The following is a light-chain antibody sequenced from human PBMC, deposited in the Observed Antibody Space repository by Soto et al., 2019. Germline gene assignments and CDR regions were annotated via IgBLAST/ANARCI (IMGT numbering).Light chain of an antibody. Sequence: EIVLTQSPATLSLSPGERATLSCRASQSVSSYLTWYQQKPGQAPRLLIYDASNRATGIPARFSGSGFGTDFPLTISSLDPDDFAVYFCQQRTNWRLTFGGGTKVEIK. CDR2: DAS. CDR3: QQRTNWRLT. V-gene: IGKV3-11*01. J-gene: IGKJ4*01. CDR1: QSVSSY.